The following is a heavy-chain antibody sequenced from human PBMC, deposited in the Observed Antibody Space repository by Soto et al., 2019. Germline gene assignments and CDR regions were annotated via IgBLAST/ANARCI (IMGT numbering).Heavy chain of an antibody. CDR1: GFTFSNYV. J-gene: IGHJ4*02. CDR2: ISYGGGTT. D-gene: IGHD3-22*01. CDR3: AKNPGYYYDSTGYHFDY. Sequence: GGSLRLSCAASGFTFSNYVMSWVRQAPGKGLEWVSSISYGGGTTYYANSVKGRFTISRDNSKNTLYLQMNSLRAEDTAVYYCAKNPGYYYDSTGYHFDYWGQGTLVTVSS. V-gene: IGHV3-23*01.